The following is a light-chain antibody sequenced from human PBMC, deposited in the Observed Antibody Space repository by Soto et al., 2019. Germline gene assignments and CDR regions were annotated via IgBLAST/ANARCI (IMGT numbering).Light chain of an antibody. CDR2: GAS. J-gene: IGKJ1*01. CDR1: QSVSSSF. Sequence: EIVLTQSPGTLSLSPGERATLSCRASQSVSSSFLAWYQQKHGQAPRLLIYGASSRATGIPDRFSGSGSGTDFTLTISRLEPEDFAVYYCQQYGSSSWTFGQRTKVEIK. CDR3: QQYGSSSWT. V-gene: IGKV3-20*01.